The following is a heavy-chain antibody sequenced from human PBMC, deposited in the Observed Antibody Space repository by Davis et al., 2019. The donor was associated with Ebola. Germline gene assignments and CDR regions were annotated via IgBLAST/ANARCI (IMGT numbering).Heavy chain of an antibody. CDR3: ARRVVGLRWYFDL. CDR2: IYPGDPGDSVP. V-gene: IGHV5-51*01. CDR1: GYSFTNYW. Sequence: GESLKISCKVSGYSFTNYWIAWVRQMPGKGLEFMGIIYPGDPGDSVPRYSPSFQGQVTISADKSISTAYLQWSSLKASDTAMYYCARRVVGLRWYFDLWGRGTLVTVSS. J-gene: IGHJ2*01. D-gene: IGHD3-10*01.